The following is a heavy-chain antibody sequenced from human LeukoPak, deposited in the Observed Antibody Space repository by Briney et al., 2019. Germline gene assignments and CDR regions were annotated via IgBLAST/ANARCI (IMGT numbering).Heavy chain of an antibody. J-gene: IGHJ4*02. D-gene: IGHD2/OR15-2a*01. CDR2: LSYTGKT. CDR1: GASVSTSH. CDR3: SEGYFEPFAH. V-gene: IGHV4-59*02. Sequence: PSETLSLTCVVSGASVSTSHWNWIRQLPGKGLEWIGCLSYTGKTDYNPSFASRVTISLGTPKNQVSLKLRSVTTADTATYFCSEGYFEPFAHWGQGILVAVSS.